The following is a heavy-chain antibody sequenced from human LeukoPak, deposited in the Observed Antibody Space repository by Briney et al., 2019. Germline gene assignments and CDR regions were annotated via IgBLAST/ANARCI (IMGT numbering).Heavy chain of an antibody. Sequence: ASVTVSCTASGYTFTGYYMHWVRQAPGQGIEWMGWINPNSGGTNYAQKFQGRVTMTRDTSISTAYMELSRLRSDDTAVYYCARGTGTVFDYWGQGTLVTVSS. CDR3: ARGTGTVFDY. V-gene: IGHV1-2*02. J-gene: IGHJ4*02. D-gene: IGHD7-27*01. CDR2: INPNSGGT. CDR1: GYTFTGYY.